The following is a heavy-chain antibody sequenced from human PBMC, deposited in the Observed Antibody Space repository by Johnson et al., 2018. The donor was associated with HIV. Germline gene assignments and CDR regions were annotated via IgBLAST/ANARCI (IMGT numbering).Heavy chain of an antibody. D-gene: IGHD3-22*01. CDR1: GFTVSSNY. V-gene: IGHV3-66*01. CDR3: ASVPMIVVLDGAFDI. Sequence: VQLVESGGGLVQPGGSLRLSCAASGFTVSSNYMSWVRQAPGKGLEWVSVIYRGGSTYYADSVTGRFTIYRDTSKNTLYLKMTSLRAEDTAVYYCASVPMIVVLDGAFDIWGQGTMVTVSS. J-gene: IGHJ3*02. CDR2: IYRGGST.